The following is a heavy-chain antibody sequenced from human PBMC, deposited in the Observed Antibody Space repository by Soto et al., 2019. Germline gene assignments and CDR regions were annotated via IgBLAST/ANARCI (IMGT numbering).Heavy chain of an antibody. D-gene: IGHD3-16*01. CDR1: GFTFSNYA. V-gene: IGHV3-23*01. Sequence: ESGGGLAQPGGSLRLSCAASGFTFSNYAMGWVRQAPGKGLEWVSSISASGGHTYYADPVKGRFTISRENSKNMLYLQMSGLRAEDTAVYYCATPGGGVDSASRLDYWGQGTLVSASS. CDR3: ATPGGGVDSASRLDY. J-gene: IGHJ4*02. CDR2: ISASGGHT.